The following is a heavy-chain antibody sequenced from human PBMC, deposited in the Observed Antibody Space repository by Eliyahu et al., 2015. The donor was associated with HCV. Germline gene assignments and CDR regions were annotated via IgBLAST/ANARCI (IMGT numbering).Heavy chain of an antibody. CDR3: ARKSRGARRGTNYYYYYMDV. CDR2: INHSGSP. CDR1: GGSFSGYY. D-gene: IGHD6-6*01. V-gene: IGHV4-34*01. Sequence: QVQLQQWGAGLLKPSETLSLTCAVYGGSFSGYYWSWIRQPPGKGLEWIGEINHSGSPQHQPSLKSRVTISVDTSKNQFSLKLSSVTAADTAVYYCARKSRGARRGTNYYYYYMDVWGKGTTVTVSS. J-gene: IGHJ6*03.